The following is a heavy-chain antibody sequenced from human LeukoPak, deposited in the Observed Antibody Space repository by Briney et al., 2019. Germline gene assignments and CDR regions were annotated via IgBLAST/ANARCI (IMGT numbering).Heavy chain of an antibody. D-gene: IGHD3-16*02. Sequence: PSETLSLTCTVSGGSISSYYWSWIRQPPGKGLEWIGYIYYSGSTNYNPSLKSRVTISVDTSKNQFSLKLSSVTAADTAVYYCAGSTVKGYVWGNYPSYWGQGTLVTVSS. CDR1: GGSISSYY. CDR3: AGSTVKGYVWGNYPSY. CDR2: IYYSGST. J-gene: IGHJ4*02. V-gene: IGHV4-59*01.